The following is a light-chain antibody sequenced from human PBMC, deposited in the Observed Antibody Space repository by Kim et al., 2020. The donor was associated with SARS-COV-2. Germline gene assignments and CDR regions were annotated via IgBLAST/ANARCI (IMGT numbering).Light chain of an antibody. CDR1: GSNDGAAYA. V-gene: IGLV1-40*01. J-gene: IGLJ3*02. CDR2: SNT. CDR3: QSYDSSLSGSV. Sequence: QAATSACTGGGSNDGAAYAVHWYQQVPGTAPKRLIYSNTNRPSGVPDRFSGSKSGTSASLAITGLQPEDEADYYCQSYDSSLSGSVFGGGTQLTVL.